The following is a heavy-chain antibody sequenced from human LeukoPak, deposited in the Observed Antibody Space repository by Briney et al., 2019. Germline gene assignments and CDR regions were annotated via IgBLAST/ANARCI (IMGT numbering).Heavy chain of an antibody. J-gene: IGHJ4*02. CDR3: ARDAAYCGGDCYSDY. V-gene: IGHV1-2*02. D-gene: IGHD2-21*02. CDR2: INPNSGGT. Sequence: ASVKVSCKASGYTFTGYYMHWVRPAPGQGLEWMGWINPNSGGTNYAQKFQGRVTMTRDTSISTAYMELSRLRSDDTAVYYCARDAAYCGGDCYSDYWGQGTLVTVSS. CDR1: GYTFTGYY.